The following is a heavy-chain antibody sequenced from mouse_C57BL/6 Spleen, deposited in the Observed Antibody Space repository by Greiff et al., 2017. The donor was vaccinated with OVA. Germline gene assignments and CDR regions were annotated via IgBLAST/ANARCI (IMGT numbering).Heavy chain of an antibody. V-gene: IGHV5-4*01. CDR3: ARESADY. CDR2: ISDGGSYT. CDR1: GFTFSSYA. D-gene: IGHD6-1*01. J-gene: IGHJ2*01. Sequence: EVQLVESGGGLVKPGGSLKLSCAASGFTFSSYAMSWVRQTPEKRLEWVATISDGGSYTYYPDNVKGRFTISRDNAKNNLYLQMSHLKSEDTAMYYCARESADYWGQGTTLTVSS.